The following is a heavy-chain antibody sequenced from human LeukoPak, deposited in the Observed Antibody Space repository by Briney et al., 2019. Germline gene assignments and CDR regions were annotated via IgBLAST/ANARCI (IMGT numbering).Heavy chain of an antibody. Sequence: SETLSLTCAVYGGSFSGYYWSWIRQPPGKGLEWIGEINHSGSTNYNPSLKSRVTISVDTSKNQFSLKLSSVTAADTAVYYCARLPTRGLPQGVYWGQGTLVTVSS. CDR1: GGSFSGYY. CDR3: ARLPTRGLPQGVY. V-gene: IGHV4-34*01. J-gene: IGHJ4*02. D-gene: IGHD5-12*01. CDR2: INHSGST.